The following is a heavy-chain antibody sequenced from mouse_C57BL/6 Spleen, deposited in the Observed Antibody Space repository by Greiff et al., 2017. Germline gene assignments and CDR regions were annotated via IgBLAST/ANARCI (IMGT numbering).Heavy chain of an antibody. J-gene: IGHJ3*01. CDR3: ASPGPWLAY. Sequence: DVKLQESGPGLVKPSQSLSLTCSVTGYSITSGYYWNWIRQFPGNKLEWMGYISYDGSNNYNPSLKNRISITRDTSKNQFFLKLNSVTTEDTATYYCASPGPWLAYWGHGTLVTVSA. V-gene: IGHV3-6*01. CDR2: ISYDGSN. D-gene: IGHD3-1*01. CDR1: GYSITSGYY.